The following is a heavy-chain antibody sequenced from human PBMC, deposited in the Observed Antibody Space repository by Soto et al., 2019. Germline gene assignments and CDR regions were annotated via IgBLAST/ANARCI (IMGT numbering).Heavy chain of an antibody. V-gene: IGHV3-23*01. CDR2: ITTSGGNT. D-gene: IGHD2-8*01. J-gene: IGHJ6*03. CDR3: AGRYCTNGVCYTNYYYYIDV. CDR1: GFTFSTYA. Sequence: EVQLLESGGGLVQPGGSLRLSCAASGFTFSTYAMSWVRQAPGKGLEWVSTITTSGGNTYYADSVQGRFTISRDNSKNTLYLQMNRLRAEDTAVYYCAGRYCTNGVCYTNYYYYIDVWGKGTTVTVS.